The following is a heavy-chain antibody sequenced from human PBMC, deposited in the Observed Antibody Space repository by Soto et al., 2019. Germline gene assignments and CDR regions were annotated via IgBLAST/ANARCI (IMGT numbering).Heavy chain of an antibody. Sequence: VQLLESGGDLVHPGGSLRLSCAASGFAFSSHPMSWVRQAPEKGLEWVSGISDSGGITYNSDSVKGRFTISRDNSKNTLYLQMNSLRAEDTAVYYCARRAFGSSRTFDIWGQGPMVTVSS. CDR3: ARRAFGSSRTFDI. CDR1: GFAFSSHP. CDR2: ISDSGGIT. D-gene: IGHD6-6*01. V-gene: IGHV3-23*01. J-gene: IGHJ3*02.